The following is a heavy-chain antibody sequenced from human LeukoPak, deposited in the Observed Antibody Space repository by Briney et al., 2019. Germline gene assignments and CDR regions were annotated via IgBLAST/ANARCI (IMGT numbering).Heavy chain of an antibody. CDR1: GDSISSYY. CDR2: IYTSGST. V-gene: IGHV4-4*07. Sequence: SETLSLTCTVSGDSISSYYWSWIRQPAGKGLEWIGRIYTSGSTNYNPSLKSRVTMSVDTSKNQFSLKLSSVTAADTAVYYCARAPQVSYPYYFDYWGQGTLVTVSS. D-gene: IGHD5-18*01. J-gene: IGHJ4*02. CDR3: ARAPQVSYPYYFDY.